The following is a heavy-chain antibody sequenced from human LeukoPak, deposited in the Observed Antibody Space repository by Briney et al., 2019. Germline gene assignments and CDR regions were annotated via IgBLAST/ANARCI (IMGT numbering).Heavy chain of an antibody. CDR1: GYSISSGYY. V-gene: IGHV4-38-2*01. CDR2: IYHSGST. D-gene: IGHD2-2*02. CDR3: ARVEYCTSANCYIGGYY. Sequence: SETLSLTCAVSGYSISSGYYGVWIRQPPGKGLEWIGSIYHSGSTYYNPSLKSRVTISVDTAKNQFSLKLSSVTAADTAVYYCARVEYCTSANCYIGGYYWGQGTLVTVSS. J-gene: IGHJ4*02.